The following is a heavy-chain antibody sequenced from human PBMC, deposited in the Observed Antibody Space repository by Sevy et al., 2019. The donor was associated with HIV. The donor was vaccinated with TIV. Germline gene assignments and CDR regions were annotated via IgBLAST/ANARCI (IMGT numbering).Heavy chain of an antibody. D-gene: IGHD3-22*01. CDR1: GVSFSNAW. CDR3: AKDFGAYCGYNCRPSFDS. J-gene: IGHJ4*02. V-gene: IGHV3-15*07. CDR2: IKCTIDGGPTP. Sequence: GGSLRLSCAASGVSFSNAWMNWVRQAPGKGLEWVGHIKCTIDGGPTPRYAAPVSDRFTISKDYSSDTLYVHLQMNSLRTEDTAVYYCAKDFGAYCGYNCRPSFDSWGQGTLVTVSS.